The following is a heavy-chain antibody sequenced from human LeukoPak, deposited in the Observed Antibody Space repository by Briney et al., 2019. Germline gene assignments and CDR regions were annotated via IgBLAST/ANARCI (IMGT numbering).Heavy chain of an antibody. J-gene: IGHJ4*02. V-gene: IGHV3-23*01. CDR1: GLTFSNYA. Sequence: GGSLRLSCAASGLTFSNYAMTWVRQAPGKGLEWVSAISANGGDTYYADSVKGRFTISRDNSENTLYLQMNSLRVEDTAVYYCAKRRMYSNGWIFDYWGQGTLVTVSS. CDR3: AKRRMYSNGWIFDY. D-gene: IGHD6-19*01. CDR2: ISANGGDT.